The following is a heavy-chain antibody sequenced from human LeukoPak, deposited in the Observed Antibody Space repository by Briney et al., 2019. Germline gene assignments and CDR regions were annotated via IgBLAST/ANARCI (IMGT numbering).Heavy chain of an antibody. CDR1: GGSISSGGYS. D-gene: IGHD6-13*01. V-gene: IGHV4-30-2*01. CDR2: IYHSGST. CDR3: ARANVAGYSSSWYGFDWFDP. Sequence: SQTLSLTCAVSGGSISSGGYSWSWIRQPPGKGLEWIGYIYHSGSTYYNPSLKSRVTISVDRSKNQFSLKLSSVTAADTAVYYCARANVAGYSSSWYGFDWFDPWGQGTLVTVSS. J-gene: IGHJ5*02.